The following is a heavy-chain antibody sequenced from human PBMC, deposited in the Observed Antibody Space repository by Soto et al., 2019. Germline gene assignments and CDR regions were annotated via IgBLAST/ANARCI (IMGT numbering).Heavy chain of an antibody. V-gene: IGHV4-59*01. D-gene: IGHD2-2*01. CDR1: GGSISSYY. CDR2: IYYSGGT. J-gene: IGHJ4*02. CDR3: ATSRNGFYFDY. Sequence: SETLSLTCIVSGGSISSYYWSWIRQPPGKGLEWIGYIYYSGGTDYNPSLKSRVTMSVDTSKNQFSLKLSSVTAADTAVYYCATSRNGFYFDYWGQGTLVTVSS.